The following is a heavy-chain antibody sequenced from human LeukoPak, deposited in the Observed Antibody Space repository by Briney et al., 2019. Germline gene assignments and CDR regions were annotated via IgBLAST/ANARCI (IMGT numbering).Heavy chain of an antibody. J-gene: IGHJ3*02. CDR2: TYYRSKWFF. D-gene: IGHD3-22*01. Sequence: QTLSLTCVISGDNVSSNSAAWNWIRQSPSGGLEWLGRTYYRSKWFFDYAVSMKSRLTINSDTSQSHFSLQLRSVTPEDTAVYYCVRGDYDNSGGGFDIWGQGTLVTVSS. CDR3: VRGDYDNSGGGFDI. CDR1: GDNVSSNSAA. V-gene: IGHV6-1*01.